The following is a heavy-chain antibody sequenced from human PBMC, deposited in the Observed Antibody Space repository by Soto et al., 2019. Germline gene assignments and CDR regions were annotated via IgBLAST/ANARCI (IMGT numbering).Heavy chain of an antibody. CDR3: ARALGATTLRGY. CDR1: GFTFSSYW. V-gene: IGHV3-74*01. J-gene: IGHJ4*02. D-gene: IGHD1-26*01. CDR2: INSDGSST. Sequence: EVQLVESGGGLVQPGGSLRLSCAASGFTFSSYWMHWVRQAPGKGLVWVSRINSDGSSTSYADSVKGRFTISRDNAKKTLYLPMNSLRAEDTAVYYCARALGATTLRGYWGQGTLVTVSS.